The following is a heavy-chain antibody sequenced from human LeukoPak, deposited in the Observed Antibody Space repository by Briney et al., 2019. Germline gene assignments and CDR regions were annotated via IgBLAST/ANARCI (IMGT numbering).Heavy chain of an antibody. Sequence: SETLSLTCTVSGGSISSYYWSWIRQPPGKGLEWIGYIYYSGGTNYNPSLKSRVTISVDTSKNQFSLKLSSVTAADTAVYYCARATGDGYNPFDYWGQGTLVTVSS. V-gene: IGHV4-59*01. CDR3: ARATGDGYNPFDY. D-gene: IGHD5-24*01. CDR2: IYYSGGT. CDR1: GGSISSYY. J-gene: IGHJ4*02.